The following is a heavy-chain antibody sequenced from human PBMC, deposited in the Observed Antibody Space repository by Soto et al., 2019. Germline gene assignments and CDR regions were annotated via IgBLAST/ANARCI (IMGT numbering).Heavy chain of an antibody. J-gene: IGHJ1*01. Sequence: QVQLVQSGAEVKKPGASVKVSCKASGYTFTSYGISWVRQAPRQGLEWMGWISAYNGNTNYAQKLQGRVTMTTDTSTSTAYMELRSLRSDDTAVYYCARADPGIAVAGTRGAEYFQHWGQGTLVTVSS. D-gene: IGHD6-19*01. CDR1: GYTFTSYG. CDR3: ARADPGIAVAGTRGAEYFQH. V-gene: IGHV1-18*01. CDR2: ISAYNGNT.